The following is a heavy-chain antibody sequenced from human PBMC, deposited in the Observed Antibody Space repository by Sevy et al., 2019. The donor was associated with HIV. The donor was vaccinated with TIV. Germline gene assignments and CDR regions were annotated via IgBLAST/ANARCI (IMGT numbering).Heavy chain of an antibody. CDR1: GGSISSSSYY. Sequence: SETLSLTCTVSGGSISSSSYYWGWIRQPPGKGLEWIGSIYYSGSTYYNPSLKSRVTISVDTAKNQFSLKLGSVTAADTAVDYCARLDDSSGYYLFDYWGQGTLVTVSS. CDR3: ARLDDSSGYYLFDY. V-gene: IGHV4-39*01. CDR2: IYYSGST. J-gene: IGHJ4*02. D-gene: IGHD3-22*01.